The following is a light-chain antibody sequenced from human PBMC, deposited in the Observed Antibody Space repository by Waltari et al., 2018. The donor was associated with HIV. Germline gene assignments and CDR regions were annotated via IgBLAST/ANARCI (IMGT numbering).Light chain of an antibody. Sequence: QSVLTQPPSASGTPGQRVTISCSGTTSNVGSNLLSWYPELPGPAPKLLIYRDNRRPSGVPDRFSGSKSGASASLAISGLRSEDEGDYYCATWDGSLGGFYVFGAGTKVTVL. CDR1: TSNVGSNL. J-gene: IGLJ1*01. CDR2: RDN. CDR3: ATWDGSLGGFYV. V-gene: IGLV1-47*01.